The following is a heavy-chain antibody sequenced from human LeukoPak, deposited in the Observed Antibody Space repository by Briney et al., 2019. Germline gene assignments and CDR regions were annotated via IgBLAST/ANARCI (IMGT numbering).Heavy chain of an antibody. CDR2: INPNSGGT. V-gene: IGHV1-2*06. CDR3: ARDRSRLKYGDYDY. D-gene: IGHD4-17*01. CDR1: GYTFTGYY. J-gene: IGHJ4*02. Sequence: GASVKVSCKASGYTFTGYYMHWVRQAPGQGLECMGRINPNSGGTNYAQKFQGRVTMTRDTSISTAYMELSRLRSDDTAVYYCARDRSRLKYGDYDYRGQGTLVTVSS.